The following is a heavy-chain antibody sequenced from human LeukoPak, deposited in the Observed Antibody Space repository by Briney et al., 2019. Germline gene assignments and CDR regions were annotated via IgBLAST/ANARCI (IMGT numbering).Heavy chain of an antibody. Sequence: SSETLSLTCTVSGDSISSSNYFWGWIRQPPGKGLECIGSIYNSGSTYYNPSLKSRVTISIDTSKNQFSLKLSSVTAADTAVYYCARESGVNPNDYWGQGTLVTVSS. V-gene: IGHV4-39*07. CDR3: ARESGVNPNDY. CDR2: IYNSGST. CDR1: GDSISSSNYF. D-gene: IGHD3-10*01. J-gene: IGHJ4*02.